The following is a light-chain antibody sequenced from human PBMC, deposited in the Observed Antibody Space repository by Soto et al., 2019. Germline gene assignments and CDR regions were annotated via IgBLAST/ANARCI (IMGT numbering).Light chain of an antibody. Sequence: DVQLTQSPSFLSASVGDRVTITCRASQDISRYLAWYQQEPGKAPKLLIYSASNLQTGVPSRFSGSGSGTEFSLTISSLQPEDLASYYCQRLDSYPRTFGQGTKVEIE. V-gene: IGKV1-9*01. CDR1: QDISRY. J-gene: IGKJ1*01. CDR3: QRLDSYPRT. CDR2: SAS.